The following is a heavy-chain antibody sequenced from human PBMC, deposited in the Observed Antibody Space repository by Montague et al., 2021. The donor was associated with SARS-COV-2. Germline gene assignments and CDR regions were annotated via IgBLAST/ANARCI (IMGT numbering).Heavy chain of an antibody. Sequence: SETLSLTCTDALHSSVGYYWRRMRQPPCKLLSWIEYIYCSVSTNYNPSLKSRVTISVDTPKNQFSLKLSSVTAADTAVYYCARGGERSLLERPLDYWGQGTLVTVSS. CDR1: LHSSVGYY. V-gene: IGHV4-59*01. CDR2: IYCSVST. J-gene: IGHJ4*02. D-gene: IGHD3-16*01. CDR3: ARGGERSLLERPLDY.